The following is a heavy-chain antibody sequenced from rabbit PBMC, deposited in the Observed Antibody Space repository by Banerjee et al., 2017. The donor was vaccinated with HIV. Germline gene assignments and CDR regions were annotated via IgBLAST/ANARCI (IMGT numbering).Heavy chain of an antibody. Sequence: QSLEESGGDLVKPGASLTLTCTASGFSFSSRYDMCWVRQAPGKGLEWIGCIYTGSGSTYYASWAKGRFTISKPSSTTVTLQMTSLTAADTATYFCARGDGSYDNAFNLWGPGTLVTVS. J-gene: IGHJ4*01. V-gene: IGHV1S40*01. CDR3: ARGDGSYDNAFNL. CDR2: IYTGSGST. D-gene: IGHD6-1*01. CDR1: GFSFSSRYD.